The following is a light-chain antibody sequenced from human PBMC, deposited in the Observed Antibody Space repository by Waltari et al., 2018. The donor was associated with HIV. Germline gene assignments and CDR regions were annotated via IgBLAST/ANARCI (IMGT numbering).Light chain of an antibody. CDR2: GKN. CDR3: QSYDSSLTHNYV. V-gene: IGLV3-19*01. J-gene: IGLJ1*01. CDR1: SLRSYS. Sequence: SSELTQDPAVSVALGQTVRITCQGDSLRSYSANWYQQKPGQAPVLVIYGKNNRPSGIPDRFSGSKSGTSASLAITGLQAEDEADYYCQSYDSSLTHNYVFGTGTKVTVL.